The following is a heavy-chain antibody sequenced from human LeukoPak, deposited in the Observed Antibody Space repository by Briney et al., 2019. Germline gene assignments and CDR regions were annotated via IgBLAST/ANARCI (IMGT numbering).Heavy chain of an antibody. CDR3: ARDDSGVVAVAAPDAFDI. J-gene: IGHJ3*02. V-gene: IGHV1-69*13. D-gene: IGHD2-15*01. CDR1: GGTFSSYA. CDR2: IIPIFGTA. Sequence: ASVKVSCKASGGTFSSYAISWVRQAPGQGLEWMGGIIPIFGTANYAQKFQGGVTITADESTSTAYMELSSLRSEDTAVYYCARDDSGVVAVAAPDAFDIWGQGTMVTVSS.